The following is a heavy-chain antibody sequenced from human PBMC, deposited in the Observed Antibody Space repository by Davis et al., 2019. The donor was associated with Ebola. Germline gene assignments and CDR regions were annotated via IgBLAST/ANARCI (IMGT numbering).Heavy chain of an antibody. CDR2: ISSSGSTI. D-gene: IGHD3-22*01. J-gene: IGHJ4*02. V-gene: IGHV3-11*04. CDR1: GFTFSDYY. CDR3: AKSSYYYDSSGYSAIDY. Sequence: PGGSLRLSCAASGFTFSDYYMSWIRQAPGKGLEWVSYISSSGSTIYYADSVKGRFTISRDNAKNSLYLQMNSLRAEDTAVYYCAKSSYYYDSSGYSAIDYWGQGTLVTVSS.